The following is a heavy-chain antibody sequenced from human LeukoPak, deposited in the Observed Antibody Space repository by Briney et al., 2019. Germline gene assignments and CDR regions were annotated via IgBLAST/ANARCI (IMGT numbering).Heavy chain of an antibody. Sequence: GSLSLSCAASGFTFSSYAMSWVRQAPGKGLEWVSAISGSGGSTYYADSVKGRFTISRDNSKNALYLQMKGLGAEDTAIYYCAKDLMPHSSGSLFDYWGPGTLVTVSS. CDR1: GFTFSSYA. D-gene: IGHD3-22*01. CDR2: ISGSGGST. V-gene: IGHV3-23*01. J-gene: IGHJ4*02. CDR3: AKDLMPHSSGSLFDY.